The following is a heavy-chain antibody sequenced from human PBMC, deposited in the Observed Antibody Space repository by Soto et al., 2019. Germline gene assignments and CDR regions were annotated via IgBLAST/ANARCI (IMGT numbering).Heavy chain of an antibody. Sequence: TRCLTCTVSGVAMSSCCWSWIRQAPGEGLEWIVYIYNSGSSNYNPSLKSRVNITLDTPKNQLYLKLSYLTAEDTAVYYCARNGGRYSSGYCLFVREVWGTGATVTVS. V-gene: IGHV4-59*01. CDR3: ARNGGRYSSGYCLFVREV. CDR1: GVAMSSCC. J-gene: IGHJ6*03. D-gene: IGHD5-18*01. CDR2: IYNSGSS.